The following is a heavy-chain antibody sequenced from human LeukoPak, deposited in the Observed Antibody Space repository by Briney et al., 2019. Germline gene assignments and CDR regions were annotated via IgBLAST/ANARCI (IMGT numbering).Heavy chain of an antibody. V-gene: IGHV3-23*01. CDR2: ISGSGATI. Sequence: GGSLRLSCAASGFIFSSYAMNWVRQAPGKGLEWVSRISGSGATINYSDSVKGRFTISRDNSKNTLYLQMNSLRAEDTAVYYCAKENRGKWAQGTLFTVSS. D-gene: IGHD1-14*01. CDR1: GFIFSSYA. CDR3: AKENRGK. J-gene: IGHJ4*02.